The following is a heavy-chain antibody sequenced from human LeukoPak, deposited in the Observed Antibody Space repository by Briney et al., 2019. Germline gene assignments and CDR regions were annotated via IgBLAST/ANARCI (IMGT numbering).Heavy chain of an antibody. Sequence: TSETLSLTCAVYGGSFSGYYWSWIRQPPGKGLEWIGEINHSGSTNYNPSLKSRVTISVDTSKNQFSLKLSSVTAADTAVYYCASGRSSSSSGGYYWGQGTLVTVSS. CDR1: GGSFSGYY. J-gene: IGHJ4*02. D-gene: IGHD6-6*01. V-gene: IGHV4-34*01. CDR2: INHSGST. CDR3: ASGRSSSSSGGYY.